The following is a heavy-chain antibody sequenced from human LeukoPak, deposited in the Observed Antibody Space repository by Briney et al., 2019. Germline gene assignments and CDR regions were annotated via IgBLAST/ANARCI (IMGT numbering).Heavy chain of an antibody. CDR3: ARDVIGLYHFDY. V-gene: IGHV3-21*01. Sequence: PGGSLRLSCAASGFTFTSYSMNWVRQAPGKGLEWVSSISSSSYIYYADSVKGRFTISRDNAKNSLYLQMNSLRAEDTAVYYCARDVIGLYHFDYWGQGTLVTVSS. CDR1: GFTFTSYS. CDR2: ISSSSYI. J-gene: IGHJ4*02. D-gene: IGHD2/OR15-2a*01.